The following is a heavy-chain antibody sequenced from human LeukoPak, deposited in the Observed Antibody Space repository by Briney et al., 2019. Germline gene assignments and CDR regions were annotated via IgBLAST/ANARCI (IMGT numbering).Heavy chain of an antibody. V-gene: IGHV3-23*01. CDR2: ISGSGGST. J-gene: IGHJ4*02. CDR3: AKDRGYSSSFQDY. D-gene: IGHD6-6*01. CDR1: GFTFSSYA. Sequence: GGPLRLSCAASGFTFSSYAMSWVRQAPGKGLEWVSAISGSGGSTYYADSVKGRFTISRDNSKNTLCLQMNSLRAEDTAVYYCAKDRGYSSSFQDYWGQGTLVTVSS.